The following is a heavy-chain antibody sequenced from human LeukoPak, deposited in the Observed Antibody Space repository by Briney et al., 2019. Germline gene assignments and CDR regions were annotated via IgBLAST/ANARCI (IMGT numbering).Heavy chain of an antibody. V-gene: IGHV3-30*04. CDR1: GFTFSSYA. J-gene: IGHJ4*02. CDR2: ISYDGSNK. D-gene: IGHD3-22*01. Sequence: GGSLRLSCAASGFTFSSYAMYWVRQSSGKGLEWVAVISYDGSNKYYADSVKGRFTISRDNSKNTLYLQMNSLRAEDTAAYYCARDARTVGITMIVVGFDYWGQGTLVTVSS. CDR3: ARDARTVGITMIVVGFDY.